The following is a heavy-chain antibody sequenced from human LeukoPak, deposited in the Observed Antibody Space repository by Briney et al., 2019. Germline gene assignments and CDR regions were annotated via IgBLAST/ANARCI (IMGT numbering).Heavy chain of an antibody. J-gene: IGHJ5*02. V-gene: IGHV1-18*01. CDR1: GYTFTSYG. Sequence: ASVKVSCKASGYTFTSYGISWVRQAPGQGLEWMGWISAYNGNTNYAQKLQGRATMTTDTSTSTAYMELRSLRSDDTAVYYCARVIAAIPQNWFDPWGQGTLVTVSS. CDR2: ISAYNGNT. D-gene: IGHD6-13*01. CDR3: ARVIAAIPQNWFDP.